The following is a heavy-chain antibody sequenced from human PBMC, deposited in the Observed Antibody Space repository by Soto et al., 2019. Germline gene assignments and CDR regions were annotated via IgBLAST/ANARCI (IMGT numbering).Heavy chain of an antibody. CDR3: ARDPDEVVGTDYHYYGMDV. Sequence: TXKVSFEASGYTSRNYGVSLLRRAPGQGLEWMGGILPVFGTTTYARNFQGRITITADKSTSTVYMELTSLRSDDTATYYCARDPDEVVGTDYHYYGMDVWAQRATVTVSS. D-gene: IGHD1-26*01. CDR1: GYTSRNYG. V-gene: IGHV1-69*06. J-gene: IGHJ6*02. CDR2: ILPVFGTT.